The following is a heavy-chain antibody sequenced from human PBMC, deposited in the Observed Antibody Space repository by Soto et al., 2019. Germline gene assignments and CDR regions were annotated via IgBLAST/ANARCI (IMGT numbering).Heavy chain of an antibody. CDR1: GGSISSYY. CDR3: ARDKTGTGWAFDY. CDR2: IYYSGST. V-gene: IGHV4-59*01. J-gene: IGHJ4*02. Sequence: SETPSLTCTVSGGSISSYYWSWIRQPPGEGLEWIGYIYYSGSTNYNPSLKSRVTISVDTSKNQFSLKLSSVTAADTAVYYCARDKTGTGWAFDYWGQGTLVTVSS. D-gene: IGHD7-27*01.